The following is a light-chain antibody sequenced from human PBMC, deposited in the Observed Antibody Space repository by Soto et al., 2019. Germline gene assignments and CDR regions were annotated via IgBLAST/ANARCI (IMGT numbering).Light chain of an antibody. Sequence: IHMTQSPSSLSASVGSRVTITCRASQRITTYLNWYQQKPGEAPKLLISTSGTLQGGVPSRFSGSGSGTDFTLPITSLQPADFATYFCQQTYSTPYTFGQGTKLEIK. J-gene: IGKJ2*01. CDR2: TSG. CDR3: QQTYSTPYT. V-gene: IGKV1-39*01. CDR1: QRITTY.